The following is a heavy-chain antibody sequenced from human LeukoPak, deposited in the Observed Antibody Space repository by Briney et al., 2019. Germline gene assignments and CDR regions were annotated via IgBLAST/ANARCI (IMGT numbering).Heavy chain of an antibody. V-gene: IGHV4-4*07. CDR1: GGSISSYY. J-gene: IGHJ6*02. Sequence: SETLSLTCTVSGGSISSYYWSWIRQPPGKGLEWIGRVYASGTNHNPSLKSRVTFSLDTSKNQFSLKLISVTAADTAVYYCARGIFRDGIGVWGQGTTVTVSS. CDR3: ARGIFRDGIGV. CDR2: VYASGT. D-gene: IGHD3-3*01.